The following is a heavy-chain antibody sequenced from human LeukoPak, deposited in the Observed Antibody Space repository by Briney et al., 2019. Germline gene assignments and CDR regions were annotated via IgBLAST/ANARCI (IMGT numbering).Heavy chain of an antibody. CDR2: ISGSGGST. J-gene: IGHJ6*02. Sequence: GGSLRLSCAASGFPFTSYAMSWVRQAPGKGLEWFSAISGSGGSTYYADSVKGRFTLSRDNSKNTLLLQMNSLRAEDSAVYYCARFSSTSYYYGMDVWGQGTTVTVSS. V-gene: IGHV3-23*01. D-gene: IGHD2-2*01. CDR1: GFPFTSYA. CDR3: ARFSSTSYYYGMDV.